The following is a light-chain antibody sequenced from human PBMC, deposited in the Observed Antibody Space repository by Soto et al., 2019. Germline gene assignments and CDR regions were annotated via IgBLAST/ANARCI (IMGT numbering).Light chain of an antibody. V-gene: IGLV2-14*01. CDR3: SAYTSTSTLV. CDR1: RSDVGGYKY. J-gene: IGLJ2*01. Sequence: QSVLTQPASVSGSPGQSITISCTGTRSDVGGYKYVSWYQHHPGKAPKLVMYGVNDRPSGVSNRFSGGKSGNTASLTISGLQVEDAGDYYCSAYTSTSTLVFGGGTKVTVL. CDR2: GVN.